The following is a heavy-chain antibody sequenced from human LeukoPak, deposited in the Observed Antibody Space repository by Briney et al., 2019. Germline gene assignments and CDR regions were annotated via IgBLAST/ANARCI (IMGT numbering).Heavy chain of an antibody. CDR1: AFPFSSYE. V-gene: IGHV3-48*03. D-gene: IGHD6-6*01. J-gene: IGHJ4*02. CDR2: ISSSGSKI. Sequence: GGSLRLSCAASAFPFSSYEMSWVGQAPGKGLEWVSYISSSGSKIYYADSVKGRFTISRDNAKNSLYLQMNSLRAEDTALYYCASYSTSSRAVFDYWGQGTLVTVSS. CDR3: ASYSTSSRAVFDY.